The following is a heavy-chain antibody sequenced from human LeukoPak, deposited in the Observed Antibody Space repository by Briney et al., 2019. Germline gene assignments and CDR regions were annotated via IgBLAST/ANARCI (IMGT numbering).Heavy chain of an antibody. D-gene: IGHD6-13*01. Sequence: PSETLSLTCTVSGGSISSYYWSWIRQPPGKGLEWIGYIYYSGSTNYNPSPKSRVTISVDTSKNQFSLKLSSVTAADTAVYYCARRGGAAAGVFDYWGQGTLVTVSS. J-gene: IGHJ4*02. V-gene: IGHV4-59*08. CDR1: GGSISSYY. CDR2: IYYSGST. CDR3: ARRGGAAAGVFDY.